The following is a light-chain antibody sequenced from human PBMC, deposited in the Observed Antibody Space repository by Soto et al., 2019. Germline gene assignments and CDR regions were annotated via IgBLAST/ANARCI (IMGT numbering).Light chain of an antibody. CDR2: LNSDGSH. CDR1: SGHSSYA. CDR3: QTWGTGIVV. V-gene: IGLV4-69*01. Sequence: QSVLTQSPSASASLRASVTLTCTLSSGHSSYAIAWHQQQPEKGPRYLMKLNSDGSHSKGDGIPDRFSGSSSGAERYLTISSLQSEDEADYYCQTWGTGIVVFGGGTKLTVL. J-gene: IGLJ2*01.